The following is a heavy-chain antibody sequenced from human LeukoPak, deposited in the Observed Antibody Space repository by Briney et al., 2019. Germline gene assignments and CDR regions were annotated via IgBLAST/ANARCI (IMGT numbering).Heavy chain of an antibody. Sequence: GASVKVSCKASGYTFTGYYMHWVRQAPGQGLEWMGWINPNSGGTNYAQKFQGRVTMTRNTSISTAYMELSSLRSEDTAVYYCARMSCYCGGDCYHPESCAFDYWGQGTLVTVSS. V-gene: IGHV1-2*02. J-gene: IGHJ4*02. CDR2: INPNSGGT. CDR1: GYTFTGYY. CDR3: ARMSCYCGGDCYHPESCAFDY. D-gene: IGHD2-21*02.